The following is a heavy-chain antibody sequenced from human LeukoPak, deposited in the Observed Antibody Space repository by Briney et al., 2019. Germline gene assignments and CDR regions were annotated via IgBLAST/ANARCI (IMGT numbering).Heavy chain of an antibody. CDR2: IYHSGST. CDR1: GFTFSDYY. D-gene: IGHD2-2*02. CDR3: ARARDIVVVPAAIGSYWYFDL. J-gene: IGHJ2*01. Sequence: GSLRLSCAASGFTFSDYYMSWIRQAPGKGLEWIGYIYHSGSTYYNPSLKSRVTISVDRSKNQFSLKLSSVTAADTAVYYCARARDIVVVPAAIGSYWYFDLWGRGTLVTVSS. V-gene: IGHV4-34*01.